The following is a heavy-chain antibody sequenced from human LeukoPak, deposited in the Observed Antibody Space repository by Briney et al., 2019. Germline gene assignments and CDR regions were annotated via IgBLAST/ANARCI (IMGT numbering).Heavy chain of an antibody. CDR3: ARRGCSGGSCYYYMDV. CDR1: GYTFTGYY. D-gene: IGHD2-15*01. CDR2: INPNSGGT. J-gene: IGHJ6*03. V-gene: IGHV1-2*02. Sequence: APVKVSCKASGYTFTGYYMHWVRQAPGQGLEWMGWINPNSGGTNYAQKFQGRVTMTRDTSISTAYMELSRLRSDDTAVYYCARRGCSGGSCYYYMDVWGKGTTVTVSS.